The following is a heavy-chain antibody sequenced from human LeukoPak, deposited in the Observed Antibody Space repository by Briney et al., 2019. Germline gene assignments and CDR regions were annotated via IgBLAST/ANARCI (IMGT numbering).Heavy chain of an antibody. CDR1: GFTFRSYA. CDR3: AKDHLYYYDSSGIADY. Sequence: PGGSLRLSXAASGFTFRSYAMSWVRQSPGKGLEWLSAISGSGGSTYYADSVKGRFTISRDNSKNTLYLQMNSLRAEDTAVYYCAKDHLYYYDSSGIADYWGQGTLVTVSS. J-gene: IGHJ4*02. D-gene: IGHD3-22*01. V-gene: IGHV3-23*01. CDR2: ISGSGGST.